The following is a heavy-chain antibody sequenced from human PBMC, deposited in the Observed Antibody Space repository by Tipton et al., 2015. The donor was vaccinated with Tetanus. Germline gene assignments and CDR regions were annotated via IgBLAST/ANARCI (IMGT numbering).Heavy chain of an antibody. V-gene: IGHV4-30-2*01. CDR3: ASSSGWYADY. CDR2: IYHSGST. D-gene: IGHD6-19*01. CDR1: GGSISRGGYS. Sequence: TLSLTCAVSGGSISRGGYSWSWIRQPPGKGLEWIGNIYHSGSTYYNPSLKSRVTISVDRSKNQFSLKLSSVTAADTAVYYCASSSGWYADYWGQGTLVTVSS. J-gene: IGHJ4*02.